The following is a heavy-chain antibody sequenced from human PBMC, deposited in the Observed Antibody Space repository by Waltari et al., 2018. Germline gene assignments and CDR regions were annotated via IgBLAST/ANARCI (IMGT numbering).Heavy chain of an antibody. CDR2: INAGNGNT. D-gene: IGHD3-3*01. J-gene: IGHJ4*02. V-gene: IGHV1-3*01. Sequence: QVQLAQSGAEVTTRGASANISSKASGNTSTKHAINALSQAPGQRLEWMGWINAGNGNTKYSQKFQGRVTITSDTSASTAYMELSSLRSEDTAVYFCARDPISANYFDYWGRGTLVTVSS. CDR1: GNTSTKHA. CDR3: ARDPISANYFDY.